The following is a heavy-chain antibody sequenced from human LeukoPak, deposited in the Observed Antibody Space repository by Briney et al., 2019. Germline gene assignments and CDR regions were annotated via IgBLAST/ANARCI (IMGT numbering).Heavy chain of an antibody. J-gene: IGHJ4*02. CDR2: INSDGSST. CDR1: GFTFSSYW. Sequence: GGSLRLSCAASGFTFSSYWMHWVRQAPGKRLVWVSRINSDGSSTSYADSVKGRFTISRDNAKNTLYLQMNSLRAEDTAVYYCARVYSGSYFGEPPDSPRNLDYWGQGTLVTVSS. D-gene: IGHD1-26*01. V-gene: IGHV3-74*01. CDR3: ARVYSGSYFGEPPDSPRNLDY.